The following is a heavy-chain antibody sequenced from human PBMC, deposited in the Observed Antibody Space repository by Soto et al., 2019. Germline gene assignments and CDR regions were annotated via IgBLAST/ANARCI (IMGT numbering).Heavy chain of an antibody. CDR2: VFHSGTT. D-gene: IGHD3-10*01. CDR3: ARVVHYFYETDHYYNLFYP. V-gene: IGHV4-30-2*01. J-gene: IGHJ5*02. CDR1: GGSISSRGYS. Sequence: LQLQESGSGLLKPSQTLSLTCAVSGGSISSRGYSWSWIRQPTGKGLEGIGYVFHSGTTKYNPPKKRRFNMSVDTYRNQFFLKVNTVTAEDTAVYFGARVVHYFYETDHYYNLFYPWCQGTLVTVSS.